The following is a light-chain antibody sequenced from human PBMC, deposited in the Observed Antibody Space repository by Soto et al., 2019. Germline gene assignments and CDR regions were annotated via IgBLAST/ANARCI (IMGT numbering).Light chain of an antibody. Sequence: EIVLTQSPGTLSLSPGERVTLSCRASQSVSSSYLAWYQKRPGQPPRLLIYGASTRAPGIPDRFSGSGSGTDFTLTISKLEPEDFAVYYCQQYGNTPGTFGQGTKVEIK. CDR1: QSVSSSY. V-gene: IGKV3-20*01. J-gene: IGKJ1*01. CDR3: QQYGNTPGT. CDR2: GAS.